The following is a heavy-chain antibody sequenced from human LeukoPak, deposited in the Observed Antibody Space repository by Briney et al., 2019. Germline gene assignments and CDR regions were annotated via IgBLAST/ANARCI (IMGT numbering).Heavy chain of an antibody. J-gene: IGHJ4*02. CDR2: ISYDGSNK. CDR1: GFTFSSYG. CDR3: ANTVDTAVSTTFDY. D-gene: IGHD5-18*01. Sequence: GGSLGLSCAASGFTFSSYGMHWVRQAPGKGLEWVAVISYDGSNKYYADSVKGRFTISRDNSKNTLYLQMNSLRAEDTAVYYCANTVDTAVSTTFDYWGQGTLVTVSS. V-gene: IGHV3-30*18.